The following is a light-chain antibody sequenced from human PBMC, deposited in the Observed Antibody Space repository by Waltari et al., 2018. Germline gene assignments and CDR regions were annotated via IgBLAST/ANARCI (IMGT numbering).Light chain of an antibody. V-gene: IGKV3-20*01. CDR1: QSVGKY. Sequence: EIVLTQYPGTLSLSPGESATLPCRASQSVGKYLVWYQQKPGQAPRLLIYDASTRATGIPDRFSGSGSGTDFSLTISRLEPEDFAVYYCQKYVNLPATFGQGTRVEIK. CDR2: DAS. J-gene: IGKJ1*01. CDR3: QKYVNLPAT.